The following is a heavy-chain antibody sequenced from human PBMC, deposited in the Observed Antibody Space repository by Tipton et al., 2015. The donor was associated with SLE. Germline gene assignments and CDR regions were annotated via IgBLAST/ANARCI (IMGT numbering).Heavy chain of an antibody. CDR3: ARGRRPVIRYFDGPKGAFFDS. D-gene: IGHD3-9*01. CDR2: SNESGIT. J-gene: IGHJ4*02. CDR1: GGSFTGHY. Sequence: TLSLTCAVYGGSFTGHYWNWFRQPPQKGLEWIGESNESGITHYNSSLKSRVTVSVDPSKNQFSLKLTSVTAADTALYYCARGRRPVIRYFDGPKGAFFDSWGQGNLVTVSS. V-gene: IGHV4-34*01.